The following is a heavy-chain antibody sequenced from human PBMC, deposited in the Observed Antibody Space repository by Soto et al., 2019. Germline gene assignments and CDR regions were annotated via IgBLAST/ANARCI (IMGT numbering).Heavy chain of an antibody. Sequence: SVKVSSKASGGTFSSYAISWVRQAPGQGLEWMGGIIPIFGTANYAQKFQGRVTITADESTSTAYMELSSLRSEDTAVYYCARTFIDSSGYKHHDAFDIWGQGTMVTVSS. V-gene: IGHV1-69*13. CDR2: IIPIFGTA. CDR3: ARTFIDSSGYKHHDAFDI. CDR1: GGTFSSYA. J-gene: IGHJ3*02. D-gene: IGHD3-22*01.